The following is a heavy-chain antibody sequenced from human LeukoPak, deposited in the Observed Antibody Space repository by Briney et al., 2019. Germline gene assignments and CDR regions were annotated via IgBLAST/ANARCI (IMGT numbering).Heavy chain of an antibody. J-gene: IGHJ5*02. CDR1: GGSISSYY. D-gene: IGHD2-2*01. V-gene: IGHV4-59*01. CDR2: IYYSGST. Sequence: PSETLSLTCTVSGGSISSYYWSWIRQPPGKGLEWIGYIYYSGSTNYNPSLKSRVTISVDTSKNQFSLKLSSVTAADTAVYYCGRAWSVVVPAAKLFDPWGQGTLVTVSS. CDR3: GRAWSVVVPAAKLFDP.